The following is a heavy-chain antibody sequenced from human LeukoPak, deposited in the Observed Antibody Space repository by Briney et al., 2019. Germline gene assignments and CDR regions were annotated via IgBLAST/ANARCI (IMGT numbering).Heavy chain of an antibody. D-gene: IGHD3-22*01. Sequence: GASVKVSCKASGGTFSSYAISWVRQAPGQGLEWMGGIIPIFGTANYAQKFQGRVTITADESTSTAYMELSSLRSEDTAVYYCARGNSPYDSSGYYPPWGQGTLVTVSS. CDR3: ARGNSPYDSSGYYPP. V-gene: IGHV1-69*13. J-gene: IGHJ5*02. CDR2: IIPIFGTA. CDR1: GGTFSSYA.